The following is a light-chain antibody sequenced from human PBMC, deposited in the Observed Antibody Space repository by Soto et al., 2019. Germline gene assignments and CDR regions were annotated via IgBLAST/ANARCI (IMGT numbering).Light chain of an antibody. V-gene: IGKV3-20*01. CDR3: QQYGGSPRT. Sequence: EIVLTQSPGTLSLSPGERASLSCRASQSIANSLAWYQQKPGQAPRLLIFGASNRATGIPDRFSGSEPGTDFTLTIRSLEPEDFAVYHCQQYGGSPRTFGKGTKVDIK. J-gene: IGKJ1*01. CDR1: QSIANS. CDR2: GAS.